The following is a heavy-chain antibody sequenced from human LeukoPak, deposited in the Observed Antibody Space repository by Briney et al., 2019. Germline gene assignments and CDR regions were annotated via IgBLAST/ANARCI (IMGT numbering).Heavy chain of an antibody. Sequence: TLSLTCTVSGGSISSYYWSWIRQPPGKALEWLALIYWDDDKRYSPSLKSRLTITKDTSKNQVVLTMTNMDPVDTATYYCAHIRVYSSSWYRGVFDYWGQGTLVTVSS. V-gene: IGHV2-5*08. J-gene: IGHJ4*02. CDR3: AHIRVYSSSWYRGVFDY. CDR2: IYWDDDK. CDR1: GGSISSYYW. D-gene: IGHD6-13*01.